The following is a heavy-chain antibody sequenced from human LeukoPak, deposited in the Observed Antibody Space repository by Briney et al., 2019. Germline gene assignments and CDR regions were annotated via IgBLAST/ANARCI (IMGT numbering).Heavy chain of an antibody. CDR2: IKGDGIST. D-gene: IGHD3-3*01. CDR3: AKDHYWSIDY. CDR1: GFAFDDYA. Sequence: GGSLRLSCAASGFAFDDYAMHWVRHAPGQGLVWVSRIKGDGISTNYADSVKGRFTISRDIAKNTLYLQMNSLRAEDTGVYYCAKDHYWSIDYWGRGTLVTVSS. V-gene: IGHV3-74*01. J-gene: IGHJ4*02.